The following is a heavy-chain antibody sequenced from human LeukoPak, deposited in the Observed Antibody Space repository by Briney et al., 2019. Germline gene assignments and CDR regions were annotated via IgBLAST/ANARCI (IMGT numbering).Heavy chain of an antibody. J-gene: IGHJ3*02. CDR1: GYTLTELS. CDR3: ATETLGITGDLEAFDI. CDR2: FDPEDGET. V-gene: IGHV1-24*01. D-gene: IGHD7-27*01. Sequence: GASVKVSCKVSGYTLTELSMHWVRQAPGKGLEWMVGFDPEDGETIYAQKFQGRVTMTEDTSTDTAYMELSSLRSEDTAVYYCATETLGITGDLEAFDIWGQGTMVTVSS.